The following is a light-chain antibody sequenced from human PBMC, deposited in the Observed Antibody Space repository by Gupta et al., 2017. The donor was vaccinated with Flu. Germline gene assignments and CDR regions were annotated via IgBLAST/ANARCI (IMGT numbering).Light chain of an antibody. CDR1: SSDVGGYNY. J-gene: IGLJ3*02. CDR3: SSYTSSSTLV. V-gene: IGLV2-14*01. CDR2: EVS. Sequence: QSAPTQSVSVSGSPGQPITISCTGTSSDVGGYNYVSWYQQHPATAPNLMIYEVSKRPAGVAIRFSDSKSGNTTSLTISELQAEDEADYYCSSYTSSSTLVFGGGTKLTVL.